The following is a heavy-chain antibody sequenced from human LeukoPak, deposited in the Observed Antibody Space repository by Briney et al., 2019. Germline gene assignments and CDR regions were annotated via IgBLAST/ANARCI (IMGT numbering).Heavy chain of an antibody. D-gene: IGHD3-10*01. CDR3: ARYYGSGTYSLDY. CDR1: GFTFSTYW. Sequence: PGGSLRLSCAASGFTFSTYWMHWVRQAPGKGLVWVSRINNDASSTSYADSVKGRFTISRDSAKNTLYLQMNSLRAEDTAVYYCARYYGSGTYSLDYWGQGTLVTVSS. CDR2: INNDASST. V-gene: IGHV3-74*01. J-gene: IGHJ4*02.